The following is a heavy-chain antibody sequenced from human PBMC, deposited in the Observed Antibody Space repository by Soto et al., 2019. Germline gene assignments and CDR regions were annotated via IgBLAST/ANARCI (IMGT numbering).Heavy chain of an antibody. CDR3: ARHSLATQPGDY. CDR2: IYPGDSDT. J-gene: IGHJ4*02. V-gene: IGHV5-51*01. D-gene: IGHD5-12*01. Sequence: PVESLKISCKASGYSFSTYWIAWVRQRPGKGLDWMGIIYPGDSDTRYSPSFQGQVTISVDNSIDTAYLEWTTLRASDSAMYYCARHSLATQPGDYWGQGTRVTVSS. CDR1: GYSFSTYW.